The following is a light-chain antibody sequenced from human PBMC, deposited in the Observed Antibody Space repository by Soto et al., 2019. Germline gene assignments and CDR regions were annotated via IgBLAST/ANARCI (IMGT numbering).Light chain of an antibody. CDR3: QQHDILPIT. J-gene: IGKJ5*01. V-gene: IGKV3-11*01. CDR2: DAC. Sequence: EIVLTQSPATLSLSPGERATLSCRASQSVSSYLAWYQQKPGQAPRLLIYDACSRATGIPDRFSGAGSGTDFTLTISRLEPEDFALYYCQQHDILPITFGQGTRLEIK. CDR1: QSVSSY.